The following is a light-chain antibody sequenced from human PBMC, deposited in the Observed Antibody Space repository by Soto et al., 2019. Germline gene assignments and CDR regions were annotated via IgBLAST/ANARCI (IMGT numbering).Light chain of an antibody. Sequence: SYELTQPPSVSVSPGQTARITCSGDALPEQYAYWYQQKPGQAPVLVIFKDSERPSGIPERFSGSNSGTTVTLTISGVQAEDEADYYCQSADSSGSYVFGTGTKVTVL. CDR3: QSADSSGSYV. V-gene: IGLV3-25*03. CDR1: ALPEQY. CDR2: KDS. J-gene: IGLJ1*01.